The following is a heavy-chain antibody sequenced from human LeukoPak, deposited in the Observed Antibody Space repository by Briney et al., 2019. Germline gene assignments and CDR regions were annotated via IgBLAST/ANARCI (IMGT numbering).Heavy chain of an antibody. CDR2: IYYSGST. J-gene: IGHJ5*02. D-gene: IGHD2-2*01. Sequence: PSETLSLTRTVSGGSISSYYWSWIRQPPGKGLEWIGYIYYSGSTNYNPSLKSRVTISVDTSKNRFSLKLSSVTAADTAVYYCARSPKPAAMGGWFDPWGQGTLVTVSS. V-gene: IGHV4-59*01. CDR3: ARSPKPAAMGGWFDP. CDR1: GGSISSYY.